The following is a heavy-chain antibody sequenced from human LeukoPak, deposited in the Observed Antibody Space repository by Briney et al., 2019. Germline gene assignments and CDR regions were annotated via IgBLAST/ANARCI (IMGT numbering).Heavy chain of an antibody. CDR1: GFTFSSYA. D-gene: IGHD3-16*02. CDR2: ISGSGGST. J-gene: IGHJ4*02. CDR3: AKAATFGGVIVQAHFDY. V-gene: IGHV3-23*01. Sequence: GGSLRLSCAASGFTFSSYAMSRVRQAPGKGLEWVSAISGSGGSTYYADSVKGRFTISRDNSKNTLYLQMNSLRAEDTAVYYCAKAATFGGVIVQAHFDYWGQGTLVTVSS.